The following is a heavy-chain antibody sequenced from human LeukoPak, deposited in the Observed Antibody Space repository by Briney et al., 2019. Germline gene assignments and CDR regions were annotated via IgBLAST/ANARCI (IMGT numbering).Heavy chain of an antibody. Sequence: AGGSLRLSCAASGFTFSSYSMNWVRQAPGKGLEWVSSISSSSSYIYYADSVKGRFTISRDNAKNSLYLQMNSLRAEGTAVYYCARAATFKYFDYWGQGTLVTVSS. CDR3: ARAATFKYFDY. J-gene: IGHJ4*02. CDR2: ISSSSSYI. CDR1: GFTFSSYS. V-gene: IGHV3-21*01. D-gene: IGHD1-1*01.